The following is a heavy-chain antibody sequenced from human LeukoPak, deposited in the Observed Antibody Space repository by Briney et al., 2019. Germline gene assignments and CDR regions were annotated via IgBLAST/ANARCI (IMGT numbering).Heavy chain of an antibody. CDR2: ISSSGSTI. CDR3: ARAPVYYDESRGHLKISNWYLDL. CDR1: GFTVSSYE. V-gene: IGHV3-48*03. Sequence: GGSLRLSCAASGFTVSSYEMNWVRQAPGKGLEWGSYISSSGSTIYYADSVKGRFTISRDNAKNSLYLQMNSLRAEDTAVFYCARAPVYYDESRGHLKISNWYLDLWGRGTLVTVSS. D-gene: IGHD3-22*01. J-gene: IGHJ2*01.